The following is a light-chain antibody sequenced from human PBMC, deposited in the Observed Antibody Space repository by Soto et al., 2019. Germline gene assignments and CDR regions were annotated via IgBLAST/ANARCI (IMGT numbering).Light chain of an antibody. V-gene: IGKV1-9*01. CDR3: QQLNSYPLT. J-gene: IGKJ4*01. Sequence: DIQLTQSPSFLSASVGDRVSITCRASQGITSFLAWYQQIPGKAPKLLIYTASTLQSGVPPRFSGSGSGTEFTLTISSLQPEDFGTYCCQQLNSYPLTFGGGTRVAIK. CDR1: QGITSF. CDR2: TAS.